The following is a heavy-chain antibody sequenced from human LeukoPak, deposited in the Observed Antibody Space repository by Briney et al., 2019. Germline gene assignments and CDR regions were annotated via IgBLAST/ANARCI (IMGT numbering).Heavy chain of an antibody. Sequence: PSETLSLTCAVCGGSFSGYYWSWIRQPPGKGLEWIGEINHSGSTNYNPSLKSRVTISVDTSKNQFSLKLSSVTAADTAVYYCASSLDGYHFDYWGQGTLVTVSS. CDR1: GGSFSGYY. V-gene: IGHV4-34*01. CDR2: INHSGST. J-gene: IGHJ4*02. CDR3: ASSLDGYHFDY. D-gene: IGHD5-24*01.